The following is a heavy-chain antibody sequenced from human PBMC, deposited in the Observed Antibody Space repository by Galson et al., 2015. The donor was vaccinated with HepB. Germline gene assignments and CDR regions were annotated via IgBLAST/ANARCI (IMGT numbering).Heavy chain of an antibody. D-gene: IGHD3-9*01. V-gene: IGHV3-33*08. Sequence: SLRLSCAASGFTFSTYDIRWVRQAPGKGLEWVAVISYDATNPYYADSVRGRLPISRDNSNNTLYLQMNSLRAEDTAVYYCARGRYVDWLSLPFFEYWGQGALVTVSS. CDR2: ISYDATNP. J-gene: IGHJ4*02. CDR3: ARGRYVDWLSLPFFEY. CDR1: GFTFSTYD.